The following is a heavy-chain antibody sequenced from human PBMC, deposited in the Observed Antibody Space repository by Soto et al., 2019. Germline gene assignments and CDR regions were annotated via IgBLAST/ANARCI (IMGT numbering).Heavy chain of an antibody. CDR2: ISGSGGST. Sequence: EVQLLESGGGLVQPGGSLRLSCAASGFTFSSYAMSWVRQAPGKGLEWVSAISGSGGSTYYADSVKGRFTISRDNSKNTLYLQMNSLRAEDTAVYYFAKDSIKLRFFEWLLYNFDYWGQGTLVTVSS. J-gene: IGHJ4*02. CDR1: GFTFSSYA. D-gene: IGHD3-3*01. V-gene: IGHV3-23*01. CDR3: AKDSIKLRFFEWLLYNFDY.